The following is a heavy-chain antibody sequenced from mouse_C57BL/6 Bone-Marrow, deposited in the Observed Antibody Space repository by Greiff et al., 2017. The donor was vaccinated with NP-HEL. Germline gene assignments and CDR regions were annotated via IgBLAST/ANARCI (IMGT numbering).Heavy chain of an antibody. CDR2: IYPGSGST. J-gene: IGHJ3*01. Sequence: PGQGLEWIGDIYPGSGSTNYNEKFKSKATLTVDTSSSTAYMQLSSLTSEDSALYYCARWLPAYWGQGTLVTVSA. D-gene: IGHD2-2*01. V-gene: IGHV1-55*01. CDR3: ARWLPAY.